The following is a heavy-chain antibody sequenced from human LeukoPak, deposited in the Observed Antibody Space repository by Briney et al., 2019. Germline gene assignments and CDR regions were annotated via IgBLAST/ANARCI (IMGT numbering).Heavy chain of an antibody. CDR3: ARGYGYYFES. CDR2: IYSSGST. J-gene: IGHJ4*02. V-gene: IGHV4-59*03. D-gene: IGHD5-18*01. CDR1: GGSISSYY. Sequence: SGTLSLTCTVSGGSISSYYWNWIRQPPGKGLEWIGYIYSSGSTNYDPSLKSRVAISVDTSRNQFSLKLSSVTTADTAVYYCARGYGYYFESWGQGTLVTVSS.